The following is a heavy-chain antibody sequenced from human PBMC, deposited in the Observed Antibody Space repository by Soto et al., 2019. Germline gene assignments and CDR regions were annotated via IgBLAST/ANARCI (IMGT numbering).Heavy chain of an antibody. J-gene: IGHJ6*02. D-gene: IGHD3-10*01. CDR3: ASHSTMVRENYYYGMDV. Sequence: SETLSLTCAVYGGSFSGYYWSWIRQPPGKGLEWIGEINHSGSTNYNPSLKSRVTISVDTSKNQFSLKLSSVTAADTAVYYCASHSTMVRENYYYGMDVWGQGTTVTVSS. CDR2: INHSGST. V-gene: IGHV4-34*01. CDR1: GGSFSGYY.